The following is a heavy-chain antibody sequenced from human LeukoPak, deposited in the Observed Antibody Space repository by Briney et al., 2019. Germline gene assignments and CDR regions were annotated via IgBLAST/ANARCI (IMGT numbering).Heavy chain of an antibody. J-gene: IGHJ3*02. CDR3: ARDLYGGNSDAFDI. Sequence: GGSLRLSCAASGFTFSSYWMSWVRQAPGKGLEWVANIKQDGSEKYYVDSVKGRFTISRDNAKNSLYLQMNSLRAEDTAVYYCARDLYGGNSDAFDIWGQGTMVTVSS. CDR2: IKQDGSEK. CDR1: GFTFSSYW. D-gene: IGHD4-23*01. V-gene: IGHV3-7*01.